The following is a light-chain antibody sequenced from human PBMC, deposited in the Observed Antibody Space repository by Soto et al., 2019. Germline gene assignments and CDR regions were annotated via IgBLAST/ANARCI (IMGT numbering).Light chain of an antibody. CDR3: QQYYSTLT. CDR1: QSVLYSSNNKNY. Sequence: DIVMTQSPDSLAGSLGERATINCKSSQSVLYSSNNKNYLAWYQQKPGQPPKLLIYWASTRESGVPDRFSGSGSGTDFTLTISSLQAEDVAVYYCQQYYSTLTFGGGTKVDI. CDR2: WAS. J-gene: IGKJ4*01. V-gene: IGKV4-1*01.